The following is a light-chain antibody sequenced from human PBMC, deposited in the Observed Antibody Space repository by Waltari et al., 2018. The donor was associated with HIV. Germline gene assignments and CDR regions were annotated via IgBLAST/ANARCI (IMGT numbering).Light chain of an antibody. CDR2: WAS. J-gene: IGKJ1*01. V-gene: IGKV4-1*01. CDR3: QQYYSTWT. Sequence: DIVLTQSPDSLAVPLGERATITCKSSQSVLYSSDNKNYLAWFQQKAGQPPKLLFYWASTRESGVPDRFTGSGSGTHFTLTITSMQAEDVAVYFCQQYYSTWTFGQGTKVEIK. CDR1: QSVLYSSDNKNY.